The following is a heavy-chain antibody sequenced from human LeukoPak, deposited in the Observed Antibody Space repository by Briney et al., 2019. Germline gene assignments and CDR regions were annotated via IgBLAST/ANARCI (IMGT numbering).Heavy chain of an antibody. CDR1: GASISTYY. CDR2: LYYGGST. Sequence: SETLSLTCTVSGASISTYYWSWIRQPPGKGLEWIGYLYYGGSTTYSPSLKSRVTMSVDTSKSQFSLKLNSVTAADTAIYYCARVRGTFETNWDQGTLVTVSS. D-gene: IGHD2/OR15-2a*01. CDR3: ARVRGTFETN. J-gene: IGHJ1*01. V-gene: IGHV4-59*01.